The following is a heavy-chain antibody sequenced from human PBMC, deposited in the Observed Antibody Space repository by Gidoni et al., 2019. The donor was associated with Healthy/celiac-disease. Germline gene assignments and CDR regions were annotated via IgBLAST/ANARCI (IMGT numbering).Heavy chain of an antibody. CDR1: GGTCSSYT. CDR3: ARDGAHIAAAGTGGTYYYGMDV. V-gene: IGHV1-69*08. CDR2: SIPILGRA. J-gene: IGHJ6*02. Sequence: QVQLVHSGAEVQKPGSSVKVSCKASGGTCSSYTISWVRKAPGQGLEWMGRSIPILGRANYAQKFQGRVTITADKSTSTAYMELSSLRSEDTAVYYCARDGAHIAAAGTGGTYYYGMDVWGQGTTVTVSS. D-gene: IGHD6-13*01.